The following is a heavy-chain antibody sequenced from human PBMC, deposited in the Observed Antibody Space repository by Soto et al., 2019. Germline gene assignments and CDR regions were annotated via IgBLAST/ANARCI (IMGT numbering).Heavy chain of an antibody. CDR3: ARDIGSYAYGEGY. CDR1: GGSINSYW. D-gene: IGHD3-10*01. V-gene: IGHV4-4*07. Sequence: SETLSLTCSVSGGSINSYWWSWIRQPAGKGLEWIGRVYSSGTTDYNPSLNSRATLSVETSKNQFSLKLGSVTAADTAVYYCARDIGSYAYGEGYWGQGIQVTAS. J-gene: IGHJ4*02. CDR2: VYSSGTT.